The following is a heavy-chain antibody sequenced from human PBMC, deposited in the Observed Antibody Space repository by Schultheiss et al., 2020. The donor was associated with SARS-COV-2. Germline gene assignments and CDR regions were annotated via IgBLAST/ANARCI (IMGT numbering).Heavy chain of an antibody. V-gene: IGHV4-34*01. J-gene: IGHJ6*02. CDR2: INHSGST. D-gene: IGHD2-2*01. CDR1: GGSFSDYY. Sequence: SETLSLTCAVYGGSFSDYYWSWIRQPPENGLEWIGEINHSGSTNYNPSLKSRVTISVDTSKNQFSLKLSSVTAADTAVYYCASPAGCSSTSCHYYYYGMDVWGQGTTVTVSS. CDR3: ASPAGCSSTSCHYYYYGMDV.